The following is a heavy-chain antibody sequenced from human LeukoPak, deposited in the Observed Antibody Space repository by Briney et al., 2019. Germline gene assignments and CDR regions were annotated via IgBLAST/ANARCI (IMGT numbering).Heavy chain of an antibody. J-gene: IGHJ4*02. D-gene: IGHD6-6*01. CDR2: INPNSGGT. CDR3: ARSLSIAARPFDY. Sequence: APVKVSCTASGYTFTGYYMHWVRQAPGQGLEWMGWINPNSGGTNYAQKFQGRVTMTRDTSISTAYMELSRLRSDDTAVYYCARSLSIAARPFDYWGQGTLVTVSS. V-gene: IGHV1-2*02. CDR1: GYTFTGYY.